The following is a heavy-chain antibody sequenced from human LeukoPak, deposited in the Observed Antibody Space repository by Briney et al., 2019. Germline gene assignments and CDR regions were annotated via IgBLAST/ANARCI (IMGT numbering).Heavy chain of an antibody. CDR2: FYTSGST. Sequence: SETLSLTCTVSGGSFSSGSYYWSWVRQPAGKGLEWIGRFYTSGSTNYNPSLKSRVTMSVDTSKNQFSLKLSSVTAADTAVYYCARGWGGDYWGQGTLVTVSS. V-gene: IGHV4-61*02. J-gene: IGHJ4*02. CDR1: GGSFSSGSYY. D-gene: IGHD3-10*01. CDR3: ARGWGGDY.